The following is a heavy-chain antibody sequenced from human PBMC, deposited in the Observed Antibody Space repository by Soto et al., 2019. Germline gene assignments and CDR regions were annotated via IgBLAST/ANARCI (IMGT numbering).Heavy chain of an antibody. Sequence: ASVKVSCKASGYTFTSYGISWVRQAPGQGLEWMGWISAYNGNTNYAQKLQGRVTMTTDTSTSTAYMELRSLRSDDTAVYYCARVVGSIAVAGTDAFDIWGQRTMVTVSS. D-gene: IGHD6-19*01. V-gene: IGHV1-18*01. J-gene: IGHJ3*02. CDR3: ARVVGSIAVAGTDAFDI. CDR1: GYTFTSYG. CDR2: ISAYNGNT.